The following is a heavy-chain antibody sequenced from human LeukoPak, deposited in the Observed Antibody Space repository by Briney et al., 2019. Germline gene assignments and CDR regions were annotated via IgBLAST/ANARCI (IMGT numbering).Heavy chain of an antibody. D-gene: IGHD5-18*01. Sequence: SVKVSCKASGFTFTNSAMQWVRQARGQRLEWIGWIVAGSGITDYAQKFQERVTITRDMSTSTAYMELGSLRSEDTAVYYCAADRGYSYGYYWFDPWGQGTLVTVSS. CDR2: IVAGSGIT. CDR1: GFTFTNSA. V-gene: IGHV1-58*02. CDR3: AADRGYSYGYYWFDP. J-gene: IGHJ5*02.